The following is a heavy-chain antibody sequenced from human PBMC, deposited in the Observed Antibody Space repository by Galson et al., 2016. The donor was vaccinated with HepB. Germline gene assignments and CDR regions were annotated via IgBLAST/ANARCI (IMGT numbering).Heavy chain of an antibody. CDR1: GGTFSSFA. D-gene: IGHD1-26*01. CDR3: AVEGTILRQYYFDY. V-gene: IGHV1-69*01. Sequence: SVKVSCKASGGTFSSFAISWVRQAPGQGLEWMGGIIPIFRLAHYAKKFQGRVTFTADESTRTAYMELSSLRSEDTAVYYCAVEGTILRQYYFDYWGQGTLVTVSS. CDR2: IIPIFRLA. J-gene: IGHJ4*02.